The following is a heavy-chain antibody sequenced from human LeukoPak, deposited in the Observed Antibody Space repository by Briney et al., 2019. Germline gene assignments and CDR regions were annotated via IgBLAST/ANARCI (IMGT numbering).Heavy chain of an antibody. D-gene: IGHD2-2*01. Sequence: GASVKVSCKASGYTFTGYYMHWVRQAPGQGLEWMGWVNPNSGGTNYAQKFQGRVTMTRDTSISTAYMELSRLRSDDTAVYYCARDPKVPAAMRYAFDIWGQGTMVSVSS. V-gene: IGHV1-2*02. CDR3: ARDPKVPAAMRYAFDI. J-gene: IGHJ3*02. CDR2: VNPNSGGT. CDR1: GYTFTGYY.